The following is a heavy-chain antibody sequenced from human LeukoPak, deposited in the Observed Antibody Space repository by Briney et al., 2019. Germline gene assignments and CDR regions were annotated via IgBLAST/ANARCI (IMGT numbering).Heavy chain of an antibody. CDR3: ARDLGLGGSYYNFDY. V-gene: IGHV1-69*05. J-gene: IGHJ4*02. D-gene: IGHD1-26*01. CDR2: IIPIFGTA. CDR1: GGTFSSHA. Sequence: GASVKVSCKASGGTFSSHAISWVRQAPGQGLEWMGRIIPIFGTANYAQKFQGRVTVTTDESTSTAYMELSSLRSEDTAVYYCARDLGLGGSYYNFDYWGQGTLATVSS.